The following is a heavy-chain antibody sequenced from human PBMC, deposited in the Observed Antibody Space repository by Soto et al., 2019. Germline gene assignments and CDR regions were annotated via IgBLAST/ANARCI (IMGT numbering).Heavy chain of an antibody. CDR1: GGTLSSYA. CDR3: ARDWRIKRYYYYGMDV. V-gene: IGHV1-69*06. D-gene: IGHD2-15*01. J-gene: IGHJ6*02. CDR2: IIPIFGTA. Sequence: ASVKVSCKASGGTLSSYAISWVRQAHGQGLEWMGGIIPIFGTANYAQKFQGRVTITADKSTSTAYMELSSLRSEDTAVYYCARDWRIKRYYYYGMDVWGQGTTVTVSS.